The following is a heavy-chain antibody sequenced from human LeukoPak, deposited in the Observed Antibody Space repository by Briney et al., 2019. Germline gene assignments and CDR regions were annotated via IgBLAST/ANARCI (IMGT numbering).Heavy chain of an antibody. J-gene: IGHJ4*02. Sequence: ASVKVSCKASGYTLTGYYMHWVRQAPGQGLEWMGWINPNSGGTNYAQKFQGWVTMTRDTSISTAYMELSRLRSDDTAVYYCAREVVAAGTEYYFDYWGQGTLVTVSS. CDR2: INPNSGGT. CDR1: GYTLTGYY. V-gene: IGHV1-2*04. CDR3: AREVVAAGTEYYFDY. D-gene: IGHD2-15*01.